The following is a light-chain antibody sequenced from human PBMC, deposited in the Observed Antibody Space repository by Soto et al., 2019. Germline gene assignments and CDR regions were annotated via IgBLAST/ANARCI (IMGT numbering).Light chain of an antibody. Sequence: IVLTQSPGTLSLSPGERATLSCRASQTVTSFYLAWYQQKPDQAPRLLIYGASFRATGIPDRFSGSGSGTDFSLTISRLEPEDFAVYYCQQYDSSPFTFGQGTTLEIK. V-gene: IGKV3-20*01. CDR2: GAS. CDR1: QTVTSFY. J-gene: IGKJ2*01. CDR3: QQYDSSPFT.